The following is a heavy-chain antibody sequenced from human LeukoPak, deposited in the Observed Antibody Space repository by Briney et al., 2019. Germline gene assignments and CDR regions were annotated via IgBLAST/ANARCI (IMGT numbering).Heavy chain of an antibody. J-gene: IGHJ4*02. CDR3: ARGRGYNYGFPDY. Sequence: GGSLRLSCAASGLTFSSHWMHWVRHAPGKGLEWVSVIYSGDITYYADSVKGRFTISRDNSKNTLYLQMNSLRAEDTAVYYCARGRGYNYGFPDYWGQGTLVTVSS. CDR2: IYSGDIT. D-gene: IGHD5-18*01. V-gene: IGHV3-53*01. CDR1: GLTFSSHW.